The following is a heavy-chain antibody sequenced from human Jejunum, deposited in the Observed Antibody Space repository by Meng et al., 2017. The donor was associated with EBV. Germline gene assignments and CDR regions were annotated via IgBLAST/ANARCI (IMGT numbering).Heavy chain of an antibody. CDR3: ARAPSVAAAGLNNWFDP. CDR2: IYSIEST. Sequence: LPRQDEVPGLVKPSVPLSRSRTLSGASFGVTFIYWAWIRQPQGKGMGWIGSIYSIESTCNNPSLKSRVTISVDTSKNQFSLKLSSVTAADTAVYYCARAPSVAAAGLNNWFDPWGQGTLVTVSS. J-gene: IGHJ5*02. CDR1: GASFGVTFIY. D-gene: IGHD6-13*01. V-gene: IGHV4-39*01.